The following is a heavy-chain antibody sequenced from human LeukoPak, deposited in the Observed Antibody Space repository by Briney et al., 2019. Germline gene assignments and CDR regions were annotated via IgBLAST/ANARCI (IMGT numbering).Heavy chain of an antibody. V-gene: IGHV3-33*01. CDR3: AGPGRVTMVRGVNPSGMDV. Sequence: GRSLRLSCAASGFTFSSYGMHWVRQAPGKGLEWVAVIWYDGSNKYYADSVKGRFTISRDNSKNTLYLQMNSLRAEDTAVYYCAGPGRVTMVRGVNPSGMDVWGQGTTVTVSS. J-gene: IGHJ6*02. CDR1: GFTFSSYG. D-gene: IGHD3-10*01. CDR2: IWYDGSNK.